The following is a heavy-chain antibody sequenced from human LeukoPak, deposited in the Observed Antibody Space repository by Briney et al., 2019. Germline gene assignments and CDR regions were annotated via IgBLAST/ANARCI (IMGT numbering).Heavy chain of an antibody. D-gene: IGHD3-3*01. CDR2: ISANNGDT. J-gene: IGHJ4*02. CDR1: GYTLTSYG. V-gene: IGHV1-18*04. Sequence: GASVKVSCKASGYTLTSYGISWVRQAPGQGLEWMGGISANNGDTNYAQKLQGRVTMTTDTSTSTAYTELRSLRSDDTAVYYCARDRVWSGRYYFDYWGQGTLVTVSS. CDR3: ARDRVWSGRYYFDY.